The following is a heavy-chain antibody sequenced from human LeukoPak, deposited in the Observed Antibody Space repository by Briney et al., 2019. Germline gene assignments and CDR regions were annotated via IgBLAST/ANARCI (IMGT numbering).Heavy chain of an antibody. J-gene: IGHJ4*02. CDR2: ISSSSSYI. CDR1: GFTFSSYS. D-gene: IGHD6-13*01. Sequence: GGSLRLSCAASGFTFSSYSMNWVRQAPGKGLEWVSSISSSSSYIYYADSVKGRFTISRDNAKNSLYLQMNSLRAEDTAVYYCARNPGVYDGSSWVKSGVDYWGQGTLVTVSS. V-gene: IGHV3-21*01. CDR3: ARNPGVYDGSSWVKSGVDY.